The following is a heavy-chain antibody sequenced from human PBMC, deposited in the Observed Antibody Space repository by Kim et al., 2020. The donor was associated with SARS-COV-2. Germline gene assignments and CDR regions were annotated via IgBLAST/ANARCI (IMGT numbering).Heavy chain of an antibody. J-gene: IGHJ4*02. D-gene: IGHD6-19*01. Sequence: GGSLRLSCAASGFTFSSHWMNWVRQAPGKGPEWVAIIKQDGSEKYYLDSVEGRFTISRDNANDSLYLQMNSLRAEDTAVYYCVRGSGWLGDYWGQGTLVTVSS. CDR3: VRGSGWLGDY. CDR1: GFTFSSHW. CDR2: IKQDGSEK. V-gene: IGHV3-7*03.